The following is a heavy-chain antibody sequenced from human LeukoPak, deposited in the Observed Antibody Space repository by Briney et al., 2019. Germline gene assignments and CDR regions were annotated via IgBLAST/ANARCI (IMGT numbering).Heavy chain of an antibody. V-gene: IGHV3-30*18. CDR2: ISYDGSNK. CDR3: AKFGTATEFDP. Sequence: PGGSLRLSCAASGFTFSSYGMPWVRQAPGKGLEWVAVISYDGSNKYYADSVKGRFTISRDNSKNTLYLQMNSLRAEDTAVYYCAKFGTATEFDPWGQGTLVTVSS. D-gene: IGHD5-18*01. J-gene: IGHJ5*02. CDR1: GFTFSSYG.